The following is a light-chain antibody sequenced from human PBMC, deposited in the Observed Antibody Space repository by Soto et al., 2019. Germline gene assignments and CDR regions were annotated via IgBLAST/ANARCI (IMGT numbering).Light chain of an antibody. CDR3: SSFAGSNNFPYV. Sequence: QSALTQPASVSGSPGQSITISCTGTSSDVGSYNFVSWYQQLPGKAPKLMIYEVSKRPSGVPDRFSGSKSGNTASLTVSGLQAEDEADYYCSSFAGSNNFPYVFGTGTKVTVL. V-gene: IGLV2-8*01. J-gene: IGLJ1*01. CDR2: EVS. CDR1: SSDVGSYNF.